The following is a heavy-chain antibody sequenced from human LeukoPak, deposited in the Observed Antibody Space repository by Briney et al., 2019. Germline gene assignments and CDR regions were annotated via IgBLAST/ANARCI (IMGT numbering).Heavy chain of an antibody. V-gene: IGHV3-7*01. CDR1: GFTFSSYW. CDR3: AREGCSGGSCYRNWFDP. Sequence: GGSLRLSCAASGFTFSSYWMSWVRQAPGKGLEWVANINQDGSEKYYVDSVKGRFTISRDNAKNSLYLQMNSLRAEDTAVYYCAREGCSGGSCYRNWFDPWGQGTLVTVSS. D-gene: IGHD2-15*01. J-gene: IGHJ5*02. CDR2: INQDGSEK.